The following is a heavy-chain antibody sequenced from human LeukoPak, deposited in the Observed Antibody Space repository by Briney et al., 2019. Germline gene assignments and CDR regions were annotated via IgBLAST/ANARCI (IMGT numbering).Heavy chain of an antibody. CDR3: ARGHILTGYYPDAFDI. Sequence: ASVKVSCKASGYTFTSYAMNWVRQAPGQGLEWMGWINTNTGNPTYAQGFTGRFVFSLDTSVSTAYLQISSLKAEDTAAYYCARGHILTGYYPDAFDIWGQGTMVTVSS. J-gene: IGHJ3*02. D-gene: IGHD3-9*01. CDR1: GYTFTSYA. V-gene: IGHV7-4-1*02. CDR2: INTNTGNP.